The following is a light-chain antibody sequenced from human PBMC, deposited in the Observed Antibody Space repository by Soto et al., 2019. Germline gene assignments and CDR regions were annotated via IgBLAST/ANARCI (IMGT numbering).Light chain of an antibody. CDR1: QTVERW. V-gene: IGKV1-5*01. Sequence: DIQMTQSPSTLPASVGDRVTISCPASQTVERWLAWYQQKPGKAPKLLISDVSTLERGVPSRFSGSGSATEFTLTISGLQSDDFATYYCQQYKDHVWTFGQGTKV. J-gene: IGKJ1*01. CDR3: QQYKDHVWT. CDR2: DVS.